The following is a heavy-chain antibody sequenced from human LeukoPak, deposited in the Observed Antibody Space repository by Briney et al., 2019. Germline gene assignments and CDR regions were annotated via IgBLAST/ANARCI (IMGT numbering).Heavy chain of an antibody. J-gene: IGHJ6*02. V-gene: IGHV3-7*01. Sequence: GGSLRLSCAASGFTFSSYWMSWVRQAPGKGLEWVANIKQDGSEKYYVDSVKGRFTISRDNAKNSLYLQMNSLRAEDTAVYYCARGRHGSGSSNYYYYYGMDVWGQGTTVTVSS. CDR2: IKQDGSEK. CDR3: ARGRHGSGSSNYYYYYGMDV. CDR1: GFTFSSYW. D-gene: IGHD3-10*01.